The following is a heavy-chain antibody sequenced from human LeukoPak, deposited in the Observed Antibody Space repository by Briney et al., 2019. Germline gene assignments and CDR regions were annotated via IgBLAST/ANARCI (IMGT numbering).Heavy chain of an antibody. CDR1: GYSISSGYY. Sequence: PSETLSLTCAVSGYSISSGYYWGWIRQPPGKGLEWIGSIYHSGSTYYNPSLKSRVTISVDTSKNQSSLKLSSVTAADTAVYYCARRLEYSSGWYGNDAFDIWGQGTMVTVSS. D-gene: IGHD6-19*01. CDR2: IYHSGST. V-gene: IGHV4-38-2*01. CDR3: ARRLEYSSGWYGNDAFDI. J-gene: IGHJ3*02.